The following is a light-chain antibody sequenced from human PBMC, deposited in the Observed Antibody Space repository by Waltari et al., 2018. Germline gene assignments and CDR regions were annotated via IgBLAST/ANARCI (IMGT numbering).Light chain of an antibody. J-gene: IGKJ2*01. V-gene: IGKV3-11*01. CDR1: QSVSSY. CDR2: GAS. Sequence: LSCRASQSVSSYLAWYQLKPGQAPRLLIYGASNRATGSPARFSGSASGTDFTLTINSLEPEDFAVYYCLQSSNWYTFGQGTKLEIK. CDR3: LQSSNWYT.